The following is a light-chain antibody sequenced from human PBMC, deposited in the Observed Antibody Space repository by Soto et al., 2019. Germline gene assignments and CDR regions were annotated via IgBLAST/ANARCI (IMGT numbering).Light chain of an antibody. Sequence: EIVMTQSPATLSVSPGESATLSCRASQSVSSNLAWYQQEPGQAPRLRIYGASTRATGVSARFSGSGSGTEFTLTIGSLQSEDFAVYYWQQYNKVPSLTFGGGTKVESK. CDR1: QSVSSN. J-gene: IGKJ4*01. CDR2: GAS. CDR3: QQYNKVPSLT. V-gene: IGKV3-15*01.